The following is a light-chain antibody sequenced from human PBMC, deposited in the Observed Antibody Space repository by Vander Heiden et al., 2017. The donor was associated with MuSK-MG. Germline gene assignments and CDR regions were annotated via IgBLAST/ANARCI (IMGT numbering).Light chain of an antibody. V-gene: IGLV2-11*01. Sequence: QSALTQPRSVSGSPGQSVTISCTGTSSDIGGYNYVSWYQHHTGKAPKLMIYDVSKRPSGVPDRFSGSKSGNTASLTISGLQAEDEADYYCCSYAGSYTWVFGGGTKLTVL. CDR2: DVS. CDR1: SSDIGGYNY. CDR3: CSYAGSYTWV. J-gene: IGLJ3*02.